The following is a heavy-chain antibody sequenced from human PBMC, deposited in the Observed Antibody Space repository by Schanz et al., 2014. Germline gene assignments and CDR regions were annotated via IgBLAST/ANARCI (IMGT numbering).Heavy chain of an antibody. D-gene: IGHD6-13*01. V-gene: IGHV3-23*04. CDR3: ARGLIAAAGGAFDY. Sequence: EVQLVESGGGLVQPGGSLRLSCAASGFTFENYALTWVRQVPGKGLEWVSAINTGVNTYYADSVRGRFTMSRDNSKNTLYLQMNSLRAGDAAVYYCARGLIAAAGGAFDYWGQGTLVAVSA. CDR2: INTGVNT. CDR1: GFTFENYA. J-gene: IGHJ4*02.